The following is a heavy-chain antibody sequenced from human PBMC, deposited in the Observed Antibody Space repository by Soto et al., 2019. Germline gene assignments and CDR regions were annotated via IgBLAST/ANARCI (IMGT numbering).Heavy chain of an antibody. CDR1: GFTFSSYS. V-gene: IGHV3-21*01. D-gene: IGHD2-2*01. J-gene: IGHJ6*03. Sequence: EVQLVESGGGLVKPGGSLRLSCAASGFTFSSYSMNWVRQAPGKGLEWVSSISSSSSYIYYADSVKGRFTISRDNAKNSLYLQMNSLRAEDTAVYYCAREVAGPYQLLYYYYMDVWGKGTTVTVSS. CDR3: AREVAGPYQLLYYYYMDV. CDR2: ISSSSSYI.